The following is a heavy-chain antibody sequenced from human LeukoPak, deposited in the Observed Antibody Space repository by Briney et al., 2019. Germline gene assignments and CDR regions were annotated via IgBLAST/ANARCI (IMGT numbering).Heavy chain of an antibody. CDR3: ARGGYSSGLYYFDF. CDR1: GDTFSSYA. Sequence: SVKVSCKASGDTFSSYAISWVRQAPGQGLEWMGRIIPILGIPNYAQKFQGRVTFIADKSTSTAYMELSSLKSEDTAVYYCARGGYSSGLYYFDFWGQGTLVTVSS. D-gene: IGHD6-19*01. J-gene: IGHJ4*02. V-gene: IGHV1-69*04. CDR2: IIPILGIP.